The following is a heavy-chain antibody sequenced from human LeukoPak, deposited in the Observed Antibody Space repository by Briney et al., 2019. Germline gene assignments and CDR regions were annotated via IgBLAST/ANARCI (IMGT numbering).Heavy chain of an antibody. Sequence: ASVKVSCKASGYTFTSYGISWVRQAPGQGLEWVGWISAYNGNTNYAQKLQGRVTMTTDTSTSTAYMELRSLRSDDTAVYYCARETYSSSWYVPGDGMDVWGQGTTVTVSS. CDR1: GYTFTSYG. CDR3: ARETYSSSWYVPGDGMDV. CDR2: ISAYNGNT. J-gene: IGHJ6*02. D-gene: IGHD6-13*01. V-gene: IGHV1-18*01.